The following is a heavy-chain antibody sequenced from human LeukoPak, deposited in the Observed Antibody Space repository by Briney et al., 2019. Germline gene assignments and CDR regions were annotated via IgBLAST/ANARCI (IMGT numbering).Heavy chain of an antibody. Sequence: ASVKGSCKASGGTFSSYAISWVRQAPGQGLEWMGGIIPIFGTANYAQKFQGRVTITTEESTSTAYMELSSLRSEDTAVYYCARAHVGYCSGGSCYGYDWGQGTLVTVSS. CDR2: IIPIFGTA. D-gene: IGHD2-15*01. CDR1: GGTFSSYA. V-gene: IGHV1-69*05. J-gene: IGHJ4*02. CDR3: ARAHVGYCSGGSCYGYD.